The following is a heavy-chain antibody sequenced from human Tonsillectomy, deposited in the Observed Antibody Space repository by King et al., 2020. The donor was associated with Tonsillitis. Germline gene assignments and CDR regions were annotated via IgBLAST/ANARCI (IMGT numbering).Heavy chain of an antibody. V-gene: IGHV3-33*03. D-gene: IGHD2-15*01. Sequence: VQLVESGGGVVQPGRSLRLSCSASGFTFSNHGMHWVRQAPGKGLEWVAVIWYDGSKKYFSNVVKGRFTIARDNSKNTMYLQMTSLRVEDTALYFCARGFCSATSCHHFDSWGQGTLVTVSS. CDR3: ARGFCSATSCHHFDS. CDR2: IWYDGSKK. J-gene: IGHJ4*02. CDR1: GFTFSNHG.